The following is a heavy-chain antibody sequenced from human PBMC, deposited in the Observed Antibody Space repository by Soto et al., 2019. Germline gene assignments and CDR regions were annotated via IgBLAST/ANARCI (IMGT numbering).Heavy chain of an antibody. J-gene: IGHJ4*02. V-gene: IGHV3-30-3*01. Sequence: GGSLRLSCAASGFTFRSYTMHWVRQAPGKGLEWVGVITYDGTNQYYADSVKGRFTISRDNSRNTLYLQMNSLRPDDTAVYYCARAPSGSYPEFDYWGQGTLVTVSS. CDR1: GFTFRSYT. CDR2: ITYDGTNQ. D-gene: IGHD1-26*01. CDR3: ARAPSGSYPEFDY.